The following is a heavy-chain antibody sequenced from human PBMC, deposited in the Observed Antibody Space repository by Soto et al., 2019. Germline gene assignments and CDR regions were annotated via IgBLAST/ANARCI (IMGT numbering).Heavy chain of an antibody. CDR3: ARGIEHDSSGILDAFGI. CDR1: GYTFTSYG. V-gene: IGHV1-18*01. CDR2: ISAYNSNT. D-gene: IGHD3-22*01. Sequence: ASVKVSCKASGYTFTSYGISWVRQAPGQGLEWMGWISAYNSNTNYAQKLQGRVTMTTDTSTGTAYMELRSLRSDDTAVYYCARGIEHDSSGILDAFGIWGQGTMVTVSS. J-gene: IGHJ3*02.